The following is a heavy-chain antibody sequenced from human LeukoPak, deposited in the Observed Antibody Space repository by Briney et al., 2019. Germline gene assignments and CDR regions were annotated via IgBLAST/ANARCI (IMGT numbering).Heavy chain of an antibody. CDR3: ARDGEDIVVVPAAQYNWFDP. Sequence: GASVKVSRKASGYTFTSYGISWVRQAPGQGLEWMGWISAYNGNTNYAQKLQGRVTMTTETSTSTAYMELRSLRSDDTAVYYCARDGEDIVVVPAAQYNWFDPWGQGTLVTVSS. CDR2: ISAYNGNT. D-gene: IGHD2-2*01. J-gene: IGHJ5*02. V-gene: IGHV1-18*04. CDR1: GYTFTSYG.